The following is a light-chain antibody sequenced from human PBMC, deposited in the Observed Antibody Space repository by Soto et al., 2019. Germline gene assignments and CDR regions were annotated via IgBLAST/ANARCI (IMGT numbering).Light chain of an antibody. J-gene: IGKJ4*01. CDR2: GAS. CDR1: QSVNSN. V-gene: IGKV3-15*01. CDR3: QQYKNWPPVT. Sequence: ETVMTQSPATLSVSLGERATLSCRASQSVNSNLAWYQQKPGQAPNLLIYGASIRATGVPARFSGSGSGTNFTLTISSLQPEDFAVYFWQQYKNWPPVTFGGGTKVDIK.